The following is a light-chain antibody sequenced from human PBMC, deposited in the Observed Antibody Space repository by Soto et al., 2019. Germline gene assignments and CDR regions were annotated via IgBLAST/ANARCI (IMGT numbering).Light chain of an antibody. Sequence: QSALTQPASVSGSPGQSITISCTGTSSDVGGYNYVSWYQQHPGKAPKLMIYDVSNRPSGVSNRFSGSKSGNPASLTISGLQAEDDADYYGSSYTSSSTLVFGGGTKVTVL. CDR2: DVS. CDR1: SSDVGGYNY. V-gene: IGLV2-14*01. CDR3: SSYTSSSTLV. J-gene: IGLJ2*01.